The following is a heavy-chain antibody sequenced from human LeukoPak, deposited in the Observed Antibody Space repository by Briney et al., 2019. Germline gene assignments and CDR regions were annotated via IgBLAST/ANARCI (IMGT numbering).Heavy chain of an antibody. CDR2: IYYSGST. CDR1: GGSISSYY. Sequence: PSETLSLTCTVSGGSISSYYWSWIRQPPGKGLEWIGYIYYSGSTNYNPSLKSRVTISVDTSKNQFSLKLSSVTAADTAVYYCARQVYPSYYYDSSGYYIDYWGQGTLVTVSS. J-gene: IGHJ4*02. D-gene: IGHD3-22*01. CDR3: ARQVYPSYYYDSSGYYIDY. V-gene: IGHV4-59*08.